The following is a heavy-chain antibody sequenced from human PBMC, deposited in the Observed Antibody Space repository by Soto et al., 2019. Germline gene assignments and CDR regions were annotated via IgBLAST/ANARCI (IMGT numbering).Heavy chain of an antibody. CDR2: IYSGGST. V-gene: IGHV3-53*01. CDR3: ARDRAITIFGVVPYGYYYGMDV. J-gene: IGHJ6*02. CDR1: GFTVSSNY. D-gene: IGHD3-3*01. Sequence: GGSLRLSCAASGFTVSSNYMSWVRQAPGKGLEWVSVIYSGGSTYYADSVKGRFTISRDNSKNTLYLQMNSLRAEDTAVYYCARDRAITIFGVVPYGYYYGMDVWGQGTTVTVSS.